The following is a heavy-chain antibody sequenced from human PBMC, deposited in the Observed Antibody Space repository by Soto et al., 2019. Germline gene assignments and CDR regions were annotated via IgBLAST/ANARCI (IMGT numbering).Heavy chain of an antibody. CDR3: VRTIVGATKGGWFDP. CDR1: GFPFSSYT. J-gene: IGHJ5*02. Sequence: PGGSLRLSCAASGFPFSSYTMSWVRQAPGKGLEWVSSFSGRDATTYYADSVKGRFTISRDNSKNTLCLQMNSLRVEDTALYFCVRTIVGATKGGWFDPWGQGALVTVSS. D-gene: IGHD1-26*01. V-gene: IGHV3-23*01. CDR2: FSGRDATT.